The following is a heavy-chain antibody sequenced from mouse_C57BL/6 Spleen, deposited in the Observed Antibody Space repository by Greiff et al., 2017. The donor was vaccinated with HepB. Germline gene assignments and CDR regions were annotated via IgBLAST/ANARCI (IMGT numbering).Heavy chain of an antibody. CDR2: IHPNSGST. CDR1: GYTFTSYW. V-gene: IGHV1-64*01. Sequence: QVQLQQPGAELVKPGASVKLSCKASGYTFTSYWMHWVKQRPGQGLEWIGMIHPNSGSTNYNEKFKSKATLTVDKSSSTAYMQLSSLTSEDSAVYYCAREGQLRLDYFDYWGQGTTLTVSS. CDR3: AREGQLRLDYFDY. J-gene: IGHJ2*01. D-gene: IGHD3-2*02.